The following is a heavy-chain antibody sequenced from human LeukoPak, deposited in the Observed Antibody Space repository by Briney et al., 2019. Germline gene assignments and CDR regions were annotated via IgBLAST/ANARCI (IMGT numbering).Heavy chain of an antibody. CDR3: AKGPDTRGTVYYYYMDV. V-gene: IGHV3-30*04. CDR2: ISYDGSNK. D-gene: IGHD5-18*01. CDR1: GFTFSSST. Sequence: PGGSLRLSCAASGFTFSSSTMHWVRQAPGKGLEWVAVISYDGSNKYYADSVKGRFTISRDNAKNSLYLQMNSLRAEDTALYYCAKGPDTRGTVYYYYMDVWGKGTTVTISS. J-gene: IGHJ6*03.